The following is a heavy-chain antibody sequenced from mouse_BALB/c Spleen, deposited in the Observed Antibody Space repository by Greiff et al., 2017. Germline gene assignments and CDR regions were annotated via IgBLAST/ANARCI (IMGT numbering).Heavy chain of an antibody. CDR2: ISYDGSN. J-gene: IGHJ3*01. Sequence: EVQLVESGPGLVKPSQSLSLTCSVTGYSITSGYYWNWIRQFPGNKLEWMGYISYDGSNNYNPSLKNRISITRDTSKNQFFLKLNSVTTEDTATYYCARGYDYDERFAYWGQGTLVTVSA. D-gene: IGHD2-4*01. CDR1: GYSITSGYY. V-gene: IGHV3-6*02. CDR3: ARGYDYDERFAY.